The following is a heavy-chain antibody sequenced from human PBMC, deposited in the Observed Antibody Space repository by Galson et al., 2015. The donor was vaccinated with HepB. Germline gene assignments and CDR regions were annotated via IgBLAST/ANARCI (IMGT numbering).Heavy chain of an antibody. CDR2: ITYDGTNK. CDR1: VFTFSNCG. J-gene: IGHJ3*02. CDR3: AKDWRSNYEGDAFDI. Sequence: SLRLSCAASVFTFSNCGMHWVRQAPGKGLEWVAVITYDGTNKYYADSVKGRFTISRDKSKNTLYLEMNSLRSEDTAVYYCAKDWRSNYEGDAFDIWGLGTMVTVSS. D-gene: IGHD1-7*01. V-gene: IGHV3-30*18.